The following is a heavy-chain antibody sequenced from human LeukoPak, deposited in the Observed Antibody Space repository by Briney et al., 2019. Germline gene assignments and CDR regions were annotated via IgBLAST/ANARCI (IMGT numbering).Heavy chain of an antibody. D-gene: IGHD3-3*01. CDR3: ARSGVPYDFWSGYHYYFDY. Sequence: ASVKVSCKASGYTFTSYGISWVRQAPGQGLEWMGWISAYNGNTNCAQKLQGRVTMTTDTSTSTAYMELRSLRSDDTAVYYCARSGVPYDFWSGYHYYFDYWGQGTLVTVSS. J-gene: IGHJ4*02. CDR2: ISAYNGNT. V-gene: IGHV1-18*01. CDR1: GYTFTSYG.